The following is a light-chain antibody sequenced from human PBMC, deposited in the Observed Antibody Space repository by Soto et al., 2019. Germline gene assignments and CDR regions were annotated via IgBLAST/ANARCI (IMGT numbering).Light chain of an antibody. CDR2: DAS. J-gene: IGKJ4*01. CDR3: QQRRDWPLT. V-gene: IGKV3-11*01. CDR1: QSVSSY. Sequence: EMVLTQSPATLSLSPGERATLSCRASQSVSSYLAWYQQKPGQAPRLLISDASNRATGIPARFSGSGSGTDFTLTVSSLEPEDCAVYYCQQRRDWPLTFGGGTKVEI.